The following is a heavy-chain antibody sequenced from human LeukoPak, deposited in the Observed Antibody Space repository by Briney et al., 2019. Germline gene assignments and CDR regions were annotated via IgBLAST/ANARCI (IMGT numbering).Heavy chain of an antibody. CDR2: VNPRGGST. CDR3: ARVPGNRGYDYYFDH. J-gene: IGHJ4*02. CDR1: GYTLTSYY. D-gene: IGHD5-12*01. Sequence: ASVKVSCKASGYTLTSYYMHWVREAPGQGLEWVGIVNPRGGSTTYAQKFQGRVTMTRDTSTSTVYMELSSQRSEDTGVYYCARVPGNRGYDYYFDHWGQESLVTVSS. V-gene: IGHV1-46*01.